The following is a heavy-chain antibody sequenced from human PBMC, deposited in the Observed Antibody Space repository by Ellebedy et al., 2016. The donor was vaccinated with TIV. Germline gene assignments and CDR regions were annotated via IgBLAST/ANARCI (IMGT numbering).Heavy chain of an antibody. CDR1: GFTFSNYW. CDR3: ASETMEGVGGFDI. D-gene: IGHD4-23*01. V-gene: IGHV3-7*01. Sequence: GGSLRLXXAASGFTFSNYWMTWVRQAPGKGLEWVATIKRDGSQIYYVDSVRGRFTISRDNAKNSLYLQMNSLRAKDTAMYSCASETMEGVGGFDIWGQGTMVTVSS. J-gene: IGHJ3*02. CDR2: IKRDGSQI.